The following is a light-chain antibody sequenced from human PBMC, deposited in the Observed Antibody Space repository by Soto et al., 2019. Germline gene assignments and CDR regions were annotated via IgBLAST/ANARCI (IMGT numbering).Light chain of an antibody. Sequence: DIQMTQSPSSLYASMGDRVTLTCRASQSIGKYLTWYQHKPGKPPGLLIYGASTLQIGVPSKFSGDGYGTDFTLTISTLQPEDFATYYCQQTHSAPLSFGGGTRVEVK. CDR2: GAS. CDR3: QQTHSAPLS. J-gene: IGKJ4*01. CDR1: QSIGKY. V-gene: IGKV1-39*01.